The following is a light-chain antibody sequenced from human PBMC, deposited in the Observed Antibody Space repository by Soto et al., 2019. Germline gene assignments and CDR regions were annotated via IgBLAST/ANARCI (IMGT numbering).Light chain of an antibody. CDR2: GAS. Sequence: EIVLTQSPGTLSLSPGERATLSCRASQSIRSNYLAWYQQKPGQAPRLLISGASSRATGIPERFSGSGSGTDFTLTISRLGPEDFAVYYCQQYGRSPPLYSFGQGTKLEIK. CDR1: QSIRSNY. CDR3: QQYGRSPPLYS. J-gene: IGKJ2*01. V-gene: IGKV3-20*01.